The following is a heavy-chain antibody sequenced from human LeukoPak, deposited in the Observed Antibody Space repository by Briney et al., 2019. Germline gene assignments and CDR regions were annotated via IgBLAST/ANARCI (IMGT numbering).Heavy chain of an antibody. J-gene: IGHJ6*02. CDR1: GFTLSSYW. CDR2: IQEDGREK. V-gene: IGHV3-7*04. Sequence: PGGSLRLSCGASGFTLSSYWMSWVRQPPGKGLEWVANIQEDGREKNYVDSVKGRFTISRDNAKNSLYLQMNSLRVDDTAVYYCARDQRSQGEYGMDVWGQGTTVTVPS. CDR3: ARDQRSQGEYGMDV. D-gene: IGHD3-16*01.